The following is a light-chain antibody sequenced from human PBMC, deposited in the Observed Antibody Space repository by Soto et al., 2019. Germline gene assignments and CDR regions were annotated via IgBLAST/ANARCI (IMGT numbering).Light chain of an antibody. CDR3: QSNDNGLSGSXV. J-gene: IGLJ1*01. Sequence: QSVLTQPPSVSGAPGQRVTISCTGSSANIGAGYDVNWYQQLPETAPKLLIFGDSNRPSGVPDRFSGSKSGTSASLVITGLQADDEADYYRQSNDNGLSGSXVFGTGTKVT. CDR2: GDS. V-gene: IGLV1-40*01. CDR1: SANIGAGYD.